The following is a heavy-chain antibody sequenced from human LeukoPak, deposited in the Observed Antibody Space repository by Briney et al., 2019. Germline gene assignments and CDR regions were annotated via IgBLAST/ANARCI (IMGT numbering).Heavy chain of an antibody. D-gene: IGHD5-12*01. Sequence: ASVTVSCKASGYTFTSYGISWVRQAPGQGLEWMGWISAYNGNTNYAQKLQGRVTMTTDTSTSTAYMELRSLRSDDTAVYYCARVKVATILEIWFDPWGQGTLVTVSS. CDR1: GYTFTSYG. CDR3: ARVKVATILEIWFDP. V-gene: IGHV1-18*04. CDR2: ISAYNGNT. J-gene: IGHJ5*02.